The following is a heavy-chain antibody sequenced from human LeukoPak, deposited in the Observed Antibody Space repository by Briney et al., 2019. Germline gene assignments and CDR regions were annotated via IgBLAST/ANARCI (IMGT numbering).Heavy chain of an antibody. D-gene: IGHD6-13*01. CDR3: AKDRAAAGSMNWFDP. J-gene: IGHJ5*02. CDR2: ISWNSGSI. V-gene: IGHV3-9*01. Sequence: PGGSLRLSCAASGFTFDDYAMHWVRQAPGKGLEWVSGISWNSGSIGYADSVEGRFTIPRDNSKNTLYLQMNSLRAEDTAVYYCAKDRAAAGSMNWFDPWGQGTLVTVSS. CDR1: GFTFDDYA.